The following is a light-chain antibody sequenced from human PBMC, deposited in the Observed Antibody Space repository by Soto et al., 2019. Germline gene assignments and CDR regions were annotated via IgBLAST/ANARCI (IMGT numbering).Light chain of an antibody. CDR2: DVS. CDR1: SSDVGGYDF. J-gene: IGLJ1*01. V-gene: IGLV2-11*01. CDR3: CSYAGSYTFV. Sequence: QSALTQPRSGSGSPGQSVTISCPGTSSDVGGYDFVSWFQHHPGKPPKLIMYDVSKRPSGVPDRLSGSKSGNTASLTISGLQAEDEADYYCCSYAGSYTFVFGTGTKVTVL.